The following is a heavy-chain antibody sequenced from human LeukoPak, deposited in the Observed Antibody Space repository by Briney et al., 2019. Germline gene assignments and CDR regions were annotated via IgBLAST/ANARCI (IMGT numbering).Heavy chain of an antibody. CDR2: IYYSGST. CDR1: GGSISSGGYY. D-gene: IGHD3-16*01. V-gene: IGHV4-31*03. J-gene: IGHJ4*02. Sequence: PSETLSLTCTVSGGSISSGGYYWSWIRQHPGKGLEWIGYIYYSGSTYYNPSLKSRVTISVDTSKNQFSPKLSSVTAADTAVYYCARERWAAFDYWGQGTLVTASS. CDR3: ARERWAAFDY.